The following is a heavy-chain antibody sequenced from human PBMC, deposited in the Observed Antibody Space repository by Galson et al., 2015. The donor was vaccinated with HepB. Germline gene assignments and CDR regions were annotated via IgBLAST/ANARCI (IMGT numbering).Heavy chain of an antibody. Sequence: SVKVSCKASGGTFSSYTISWVRQAPGQGLEWMGRIIPIFGTANYAQKFQGRVTITADESTSTAYMELSSLRSEDTAVYYCARDRSGTGYYYYYMDVWGKGTTVTVSS. CDR2: IIPIFGTA. CDR3: ARDRSGTGYYYYYMDV. V-gene: IGHV1-69*13. D-gene: IGHD1-14*01. J-gene: IGHJ6*03. CDR1: GGTFSSYT.